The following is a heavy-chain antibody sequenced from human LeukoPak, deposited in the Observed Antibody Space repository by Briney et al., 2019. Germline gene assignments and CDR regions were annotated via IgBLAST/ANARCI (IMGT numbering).Heavy chain of an antibody. CDR2: IGGGVSGT. D-gene: IGHD1-26*01. CDR1: GFIFSSYT. V-gene: IGHV3-23*01. Sequence: GGSLRLSCAASGFIFSSYTIIWVRQAPGKGLEWVSAIGGGVSGTYYADSVKARFTISRDNSKNTVYLQMNSLRAEDTALYYCAKFIPLVGITKGYFDPWGQGTLVTVSS. CDR3: AKFIPLVGITKGYFDP. J-gene: IGHJ4*02.